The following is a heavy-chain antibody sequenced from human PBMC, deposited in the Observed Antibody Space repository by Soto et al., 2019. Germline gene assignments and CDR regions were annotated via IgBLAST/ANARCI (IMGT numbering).Heavy chain of an antibody. D-gene: IGHD2-2*01. CDR3: VKDTLGGMTPVFMPGPD. J-gene: IGHJ4*02. Sequence: VQLVESGGGVVQPGRSLRLSCAASGLTFSTYGFHWVRQAPGKGLEWVAVISNDVRNIHYAESVKGRFTISRDNSKNTLYLQMNSLKPNDTAVYYCVKDTLGGMTPVFMPGPDWGQGTLGTVSS. CDR1: GLTFSTYG. V-gene: IGHV3-30*18. CDR2: ISNDVRNI.